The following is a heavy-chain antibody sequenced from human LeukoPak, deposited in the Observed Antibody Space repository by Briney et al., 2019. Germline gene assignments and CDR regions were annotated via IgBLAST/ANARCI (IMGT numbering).Heavy chain of an antibody. CDR3: AKETGAFDV. CDR1: GFTFSSHW. J-gene: IGHJ3*01. Sequence: GGSLRLSCAASGFTFSSHWMHWVRQAPGKGLVWVSTINSDESSIFYADSVKGRFTISRDNAKNTLYLQMNSLRAEDTAVYYCAKETGAFDVWGQGAMVTVSS. CDR2: INSDESSI. V-gene: IGHV3-74*01.